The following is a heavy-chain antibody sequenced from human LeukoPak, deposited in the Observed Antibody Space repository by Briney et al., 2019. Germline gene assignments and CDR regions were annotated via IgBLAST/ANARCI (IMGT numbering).Heavy chain of an antibody. CDR2: IYHSGST. J-gene: IGHJ3*02. D-gene: IGHD2-21*02. CDR3: AGAYCGGDCYSGRTFDI. CDR1: GYSISSGYY. V-gene: IGHV4-38-2*02. Sequence: PSETLSLTCTVSGYSISSGYYWGWIRQPPGKGLEWIGSIYHSGSTNYKPSLKSRVTISVDKSKNQFSLKLSSVTAADTAVYYCAGAYCGGDCYSGRTFDIWGQGTMVTVSS.